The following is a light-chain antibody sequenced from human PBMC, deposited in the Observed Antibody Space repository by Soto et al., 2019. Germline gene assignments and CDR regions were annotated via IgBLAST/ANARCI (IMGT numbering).Light chain of an antibody. CDR2: AAS. CDR3: QQLNSYPWT. Sequence: MELSASPSYQAGSLGERIIFFFRASQGISSYLAWYQQKPGKAPKLLICAASTLQSGVPSRFSGSGSGTDFTLTISSLQPEDFTTYYCQQLNSYPWTVGLGSKVDIK. V-gene: IGKV1-9*01. CDR1: QGISSY. J-gene: IGKJ1*01.